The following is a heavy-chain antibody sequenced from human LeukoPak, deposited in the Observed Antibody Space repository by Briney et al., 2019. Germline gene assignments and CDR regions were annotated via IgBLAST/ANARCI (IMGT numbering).Heavy chain of an antibody. V-gene: IGHV3-9*01. J-gene: IGHJ3*02. CDR3: AKGTDIVGGPANDAFDI. CDR2: ISWNSGSI. CDR1: GFTFDDYA. Sequence: SGGSLRLSCAASGFTFDDYAMHWVRQAPGKGLEWVSGISWNSGSIGDVDSVKGRFTISRDNAKNSLYLQMNSLRAEDTALYYCAKGTDIVGGPANDAFDIWGQGTMVTVSS. D-gene: IGHD2-21*01.